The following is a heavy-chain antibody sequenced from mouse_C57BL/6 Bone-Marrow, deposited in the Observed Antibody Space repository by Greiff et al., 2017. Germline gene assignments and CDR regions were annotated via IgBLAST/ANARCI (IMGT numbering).Heavy chain of an antibody. D-gene: IGHD1-1*01. V-gene: IGHV1-53*01. J-gene: IGHJ4*01. Sequence: QVQLQQPGTELVKPGASVKLSCKASGYTFTSYWMHWVKQRPGQGLEWIGNINPSNGGTNYNEKFKSQATLTVDKSSSTAYMQLSSLTSEDSAVYYCARWRYYGSSPYYYAMDYWGQGTSVTVSS. CDR1: GYTFTSYW. CDR3: ARWRYYGSSPYYYAMDY. CDR2: INPSNGGT.